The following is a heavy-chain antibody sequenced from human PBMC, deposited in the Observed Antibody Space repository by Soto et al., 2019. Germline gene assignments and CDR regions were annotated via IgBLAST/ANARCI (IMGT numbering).Heavy chain of an antibody. Sequence: SETLSLTCTVSGGSISSYYWSWIRQPPGKGLEWIGYIYYSGSTNYNPSLKSRVTISVDTSKNQFSLKLSSVTAADTAVYYCATLPFLGYCSGGSCYGLDYWGRGTLVTVSS. CDR3: ATLPFLGYCSGGSCYGLDY. J-gene: IGHJ4*02. CDR2: IYYSGST. D-gene: IGHD2-15*01. V-gene: IGHV4-59*01. CDR1: GGSISSYY.